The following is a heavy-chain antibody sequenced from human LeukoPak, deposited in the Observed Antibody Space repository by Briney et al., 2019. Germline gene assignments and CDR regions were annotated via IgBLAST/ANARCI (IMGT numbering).Heavy chain of an antibody. J-gene: IGHJ5*02. Sequence: SETLSLTCAVYGGSFSGYYWSWIRQPPGKGLEWIGEINHSRSTNYNPSLKSRVTISVDTSKNQFSLKLSSVTAADTAVYYCARERAPTYDFWSGYYRYYNWFDPWGQGTLVTVSS. V-gene: IGHV4-34*01. D-gene: IGHD3-3*01. CDR3: ARERAPTYDFWSGYYRYYNWFDP. CDR1: GGSFSGYY. CDR2: INHSRST.